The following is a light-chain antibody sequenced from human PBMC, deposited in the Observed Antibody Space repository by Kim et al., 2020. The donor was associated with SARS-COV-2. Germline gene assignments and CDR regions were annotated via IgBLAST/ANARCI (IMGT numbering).Light chain of an antibody. J-gene: IGLJ2*01. CDR3: NSRDSNDNVV. CDR2: GKS. V-gene: IGLV3-19*01. Sequence: SSELTQDPAVSVALGQTVRLTCQGDSLRSYYATWYQQKPGQAPILVIYGKSNRPSGIPDRFSGSSSGNTASLTITGTQAGDEADYYCNSRDSNDNVVFGGGTQLTVL. CDR1: SLRSYY.